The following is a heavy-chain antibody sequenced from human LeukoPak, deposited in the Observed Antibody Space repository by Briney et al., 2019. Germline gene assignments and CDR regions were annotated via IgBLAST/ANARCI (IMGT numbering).Heavy chain of an antibody. CDR3: ASTFPYCSSGTCAL. J-gene: IGHJ4*02. D-gene: IGHD2-15*01. CDR1: GFTFSSYW. Sequence: GGSLRLSCAASGFTFSSYWMSWVRQAPGKGLEWVANIKQDGSEKYYVDSVKGRFTISRDSAKNSLYLQVSSLRAEDSAVYYCASTFPYCSSGTCALGGQGTLVTVSS. V-gene: IGHV3-7*01. CDR2: IKQDGSEK.